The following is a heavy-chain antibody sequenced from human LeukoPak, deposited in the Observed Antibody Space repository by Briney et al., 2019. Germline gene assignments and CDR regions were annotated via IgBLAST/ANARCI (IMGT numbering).Heavy chain of an antibody. V-gene: IGHV3-48*01. CDR1: GFTFSSYE. J-gene: IGHJ4*02. Sequence: GGSLRLSCAASGFTFSSYEMNWVRQAPGKGLEWVSYISSSSSTIYYADSVKGRFTISRDNAKNSLYLQMNSLRAEDTAVYYCARGLTAVAGTGMVDYWGQGTLVTVSS. CDR2: ISSSSSTI. CDR3: ARGLTAVAGTGMVDY. D-gene: IGHD6-19*01.